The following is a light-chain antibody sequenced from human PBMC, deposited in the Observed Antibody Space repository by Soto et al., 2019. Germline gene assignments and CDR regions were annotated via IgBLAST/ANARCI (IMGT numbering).Light chain of an antibody. V-gene: IGKV1-33*01. CDR1: QDISNY. Sequence: DIQMTQSPSSLSASVGDRVTITCRASQDISNYLNWYQQRPGKAPKLLIYDASNLERGVPSRFSGTRSGTHFTFAITSLQPEDVSTDYCQQSDSLPITLGQGTRLEI. CDR2: DAS. J-gene: IGKJ5*01. CDR3: QQSDSLPIT.